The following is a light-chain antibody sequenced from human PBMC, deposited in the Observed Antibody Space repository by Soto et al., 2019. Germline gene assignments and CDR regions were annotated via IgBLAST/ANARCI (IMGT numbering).Light chain of an antibody. CDR3: VLYMGSGIWV. V-gene: IGLV8-61*01. CDR2: STN. CDR1: SGSVSTSYY. J-gene: IGLJ3*02. Sequence: QTVVTQEPSFSVSPGGTVTLTCGLSSGSVSTSYYPSWYQQTPGQAPRTLIYSTNTRSSGVPDRFSGSILGNKAALTIAGAQADVESDYYCVLYMGSGIWVFGGGTKVTVL.